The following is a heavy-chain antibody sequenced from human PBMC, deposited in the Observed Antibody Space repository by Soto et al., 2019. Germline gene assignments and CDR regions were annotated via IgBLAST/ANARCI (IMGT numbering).Heavy chain of an antibody. Sequence: GGSLRLSCSSSRFTFSTFWMHLVLHSPVKGLVWFSRINTDVSKTTYAASVEGRFTISRDNAKNTVYLQMDSLRAEDTAVYYCATVATNSYNWLEPWGQGTLVTVSS. CDR2: INTDVSKT. CDR3: ATVATNSYNWLEP. CDR1: RFTFSTFW. D-gene: IGHD5-12*01. V-gene: IGHV3-74*01. J-gene: IGHJ5*02.